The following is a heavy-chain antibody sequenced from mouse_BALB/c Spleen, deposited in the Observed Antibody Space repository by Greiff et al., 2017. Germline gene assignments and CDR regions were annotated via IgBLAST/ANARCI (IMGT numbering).Heavy chain of an antibody. D-gene: IGHD1-1*01. J-gene: IGHJ4*01. CDR2: ISNGGGST. CDR3: ASPYYYGSSYYAMDY. V-gene: IGHV5-12-2*01. Sequence: EVHLVESGGGLVQPGGSLKLSCAASGFTFSSYTMSWVRQTPEKRLEWVAYISNGGGSTYYPDTVKGRFTISRDNAKNTLYLQMSSLKSEDTAMYYCASPYYYGSSYYAMDYWGQGTSVTVSS. CDR1: GFTFSSYT.